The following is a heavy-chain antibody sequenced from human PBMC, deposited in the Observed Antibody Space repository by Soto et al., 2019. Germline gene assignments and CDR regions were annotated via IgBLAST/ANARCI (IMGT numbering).Heavy chain of an antibody. Sequence: PGGSLRLSCAASGFTFSSYGMHWVRQAPGKGLEWVAVISYDGSNKYYADSVKGRFTISRDNSKNTLYLQMNSLRAEDTAVYYCAKDGIVVVPAAIILDYYYGMDVWGQGTTVTVSS. CDR3: AKDGIVVVPAAIILDYYYGMDV. D-gene: IGHD2-2*01. CDR1: GFTFSSYG. CDR2: ISYDGSNK. V-gene: IGHV3-30*18. J-gene: IGHJ6*02.